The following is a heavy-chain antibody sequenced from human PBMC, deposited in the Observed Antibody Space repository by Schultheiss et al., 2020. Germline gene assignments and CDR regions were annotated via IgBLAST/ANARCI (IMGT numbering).Heavy chain of an antibody. J-gene: IGHJ4*02. V-gene: IGHV4-34*01. CDR2: INHSGST. D-gene: IGHD1-26*01. Sequence: TLSLTCAVYGGSFSGYYWSWIRQHPGKGLEWIGEINHSGSTYYNPSLKSRVTMSVDTSKNQFSLKLSSVTAADTAVYYCARPSGSRAFDYWGQGTLVTVSS. CDR1: GGSFSGYY. CDR3: ARPSGSRAFDY.